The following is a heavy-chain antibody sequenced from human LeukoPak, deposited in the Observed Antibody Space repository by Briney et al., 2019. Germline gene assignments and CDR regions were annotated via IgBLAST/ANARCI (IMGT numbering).Heavy chain of an antibody. V-gene: IGHV4-39*07. CDR3: ARYMGSSGYYYLTP. D-gene: IGHD3-22*01. J-gene: IGHJ5*02. CDR2: AYHTGAT. Sequence: SSETLSLTCSVSDVSISNNGRYWAWIRQSPGKGLEWIGSAYHTGATNYNPSLESRVSMSVDTSKNQFSLKLSSVTAADTAVYYCARYMGSSGYYYLTPWGQGTLVTVSS. CDR1: DVSISNNGRY.